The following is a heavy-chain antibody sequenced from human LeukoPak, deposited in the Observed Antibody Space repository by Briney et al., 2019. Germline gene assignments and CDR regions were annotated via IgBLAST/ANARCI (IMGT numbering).Heavy chain of an antibody. Sequence: ASVKVSCKASGYTFTVYYIHWVRQAPGQGLEWMGWINPKNGGTKYAQNFQGRVTMTSDTSISTGYLELSRLTSDDMAVYSCARGGLPASFDYWGLGTLVTVSS. CDR3: ARGGLPASFDY. CDR1: GYTFTVYY. J-gene: IGHJ4*02. V-gene: IGHV1-2*02. CDR2: INPKNGGT. D-gene: IGHD2-21*01.